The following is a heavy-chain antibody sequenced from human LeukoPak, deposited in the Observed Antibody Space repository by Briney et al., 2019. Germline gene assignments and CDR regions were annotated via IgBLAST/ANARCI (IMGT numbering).Heavy chain of an antibody. J-gene: IGHJ4*02. CDR3: AGADYYDSRGKHVLFEH. CDR2: IFDSEST. V-gene: IGHV4-31*03. CDR1: GVSLSSGDYS. D-gene: IGHD3-22*01. Sequence: SETLSLTCTVSGVSLSSGDYSWSWIRQVPGKGLEWIGYIFDSESTHYNPSLKSRVSISVGTSKKQFSLKLSSLTAADTAVYYCAGADYYDSRGKHVLFEHWGQGTLVTVSS.